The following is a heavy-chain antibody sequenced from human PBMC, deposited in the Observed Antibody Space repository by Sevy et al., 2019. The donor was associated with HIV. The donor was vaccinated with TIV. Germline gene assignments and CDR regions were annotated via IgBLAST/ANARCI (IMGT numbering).Heavy chain of an antibody. CDR1: GFTVSSNY. Sequence: GGSLRLSCAASGFTVSSNYMSWVRQAPGKGLEWVSVIYSGGSTYYADSVKGRFTISRDNSKNTLYLQMNSLGAEDTAVYYCARVEGRINHAFDIWGQGTMVTVSS. CDR2: IYSGGST. CDR3: ARVEGRINHAFDI. V-gene: IGHV3-53*01. J-gene: IGHJ3*02.